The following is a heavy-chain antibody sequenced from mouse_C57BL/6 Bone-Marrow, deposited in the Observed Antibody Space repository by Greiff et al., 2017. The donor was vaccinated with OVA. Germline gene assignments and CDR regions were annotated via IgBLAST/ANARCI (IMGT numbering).Heavy chain of an antibody. CDR1: GFTFSDFY. Sequence: EVQVVESGGGLVQSGRSLRLSCATSGFTFSDFYMEWVRQAPGKGLEWIAASRNKANDYTTEYSASVKGRFIVSRDTSQSILYLQMNALRAEDTAMYYCARASNYDAMDYWGQGTSVTVSS. J-gene: IGHJ4*01. D-gene: IGHD2-5*01. CDR2: SRNKANDYTT. CDR3: ARASNYDAMDY. V-gene: IGHV7-1*01.